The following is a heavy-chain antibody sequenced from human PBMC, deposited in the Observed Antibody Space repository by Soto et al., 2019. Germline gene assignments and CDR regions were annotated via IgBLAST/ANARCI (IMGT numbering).Heavy chain of an antibody. V-gene: IGHV1-3*01. CDR1: GYTFTSYA. J-gene: IGHJ4*02. CDR3: ARDRGDSSSWNDY. Sequence: ASVKVSCKASGYTFTSYAIHWVRQAPGQRLEWMGWINAGNGNTKYSQKFQGRVTITRDTSASTAYMELSSLRSEDTAVYYCARDRGDSSSWNDYWGQGTLVTVSS. CDR2: INAGNGNT. D-gene: IGHD6-13*01.